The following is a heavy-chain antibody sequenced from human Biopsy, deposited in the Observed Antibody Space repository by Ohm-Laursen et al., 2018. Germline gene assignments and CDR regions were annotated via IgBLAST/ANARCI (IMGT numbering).Heavy chain of an antibody. D-gene: IGHD2/OR15-2a*01. CDR2: IYSGGNT. CDR1: GYSIIPSGPEN. V-gene: IGHV4-61*01. Sequence: GTLSLTCTLSGYSIIPSGPENWSWTRQPPGQGLQYIGLIYSGGNTNYNPSLRSRVTMSVDTSKNQFSLRLNSVTAADTAVYYCARGMRTTGWPYFDYWGQGILVTVSS. CDR3: ARGMRTTGWPYFDY. J-gene: IGHJ4*02.